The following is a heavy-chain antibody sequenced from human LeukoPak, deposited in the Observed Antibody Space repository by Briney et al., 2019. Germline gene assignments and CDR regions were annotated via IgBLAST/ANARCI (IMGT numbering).Heavy chain of an antibody. CDR3: AREGGVEQLVSYYGMDV. J-gene: IGHJ6*02. D-gene: IGHD6-6*01. V-gene: IGHV1-69*13. CDR2: IIPIFGTA. Sequence: SVKVSCKASGGTFSSYAISWVRQAPGQGLEWMGGIIPIFGTANYAQKFQGRVTITADESTSTAYMELSSLRSEDTAVYYCAREGGVEQLVSYYGMDVWGQGTTVTVSS. CDR1: GGTFSSYA.